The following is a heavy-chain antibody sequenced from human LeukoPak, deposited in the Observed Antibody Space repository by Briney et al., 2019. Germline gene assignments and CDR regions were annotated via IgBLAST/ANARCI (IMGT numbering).Heavy chain of an antibody. J-gene: IGHJ6*02. CDR1: GGSISSSNW. Sequence: SETLSLTCAVSGGSISSSNWWSWVRQPPGKGLEWIGEIYHSGSTNYNPSLKSRVTISVDKSKNQFSLKLSSVTAADTAVYYCARAPQYYYDSSGQYGMDVWGQGTTVTVSS. V-gene: IGHV4-4*02. D-gene: IGHD3-22*01. CDR3: ARAPQYYYDSSGQYGMDV. CDR2: IYHSGST.